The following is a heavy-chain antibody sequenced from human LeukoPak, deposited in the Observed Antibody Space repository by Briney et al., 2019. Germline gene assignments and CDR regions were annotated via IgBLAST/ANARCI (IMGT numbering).Heavy chain of an antibody. J-gene: IGHJ4*02. Sequence: GSLRLSCAASGFSFSSYGMHWVREAPGKGREWVTVISYDGRNKYYSDSVKGRFAISRDNSKNTLFLQMSSLRAEDTAVYYCARGGSITALPPSIFYWGQGTLVTVSS. V-gene: IGHV3-30*03. CDR3: ARGGSITALPPSIFY. CDR2: ISYDGRNK. D-gene: IGHD6-6*01. CDR1: GFSFSSYG.